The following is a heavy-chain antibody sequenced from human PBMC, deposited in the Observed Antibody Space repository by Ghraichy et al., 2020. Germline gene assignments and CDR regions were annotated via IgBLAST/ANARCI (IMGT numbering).Heavy chain of an antibody. D-gene: IGHD3-22*01. CDR1: GYTFATYD. Sequence: ASVKVSCKASGYTFATYDINWVRQATGQGLEWMGWMDPNSGNAAYTQKFQGRATMTRDTSISTAYLELSSLRSEDTAVYYCARGGPIYFYGSRGHYSDYWGQGTLVTVSS. CDR2: MDPNSGNA. V-gene: IGHV1-8*01. CDR3: ARGGPIYFYGSRGHYSDY. J-gene: IGHJ4*02.